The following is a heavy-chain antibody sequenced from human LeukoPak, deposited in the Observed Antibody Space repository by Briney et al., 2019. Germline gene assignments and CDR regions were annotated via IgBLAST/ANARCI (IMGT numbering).Heavy chain of an antibody. Sequence: PGGSLRLSCAASGFTFSSYEMNWVRQAPGKGLEWVSYISSSGSTIYYADSVKGRFTISRDNAKHSLYRQVNSLRAEDTAVYYCAELGITMIGGVWGKGTTVTISS. CDR2: ISSSGSTI. D-gene: IGHD3-10*02. CDR3: AELGITMIGGV. J-gene: IGHJ6*04. V-gene: IGHV3-48*03. CDR1: GFTFSSYE.